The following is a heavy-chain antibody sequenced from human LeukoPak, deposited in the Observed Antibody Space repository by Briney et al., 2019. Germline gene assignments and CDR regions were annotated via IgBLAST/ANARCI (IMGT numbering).Heavy chain of an antibody. V-gene: IGHV1-18*01. Sequence: ASVKVSCKASGYTFTSYGISWVRRAPGQGLEWMGWISAYNGNTNYAQKLQGRVTMTTDTSTSTAYMELRSLRSDDTAVYYCARDPGYSGYDIFDYWGQGTLVSVSS. CDR2: ISAYNGNT. D-gene: IGHD5-12*01. CDR3: ARDPGYSGYDIFDY. CDR1: GYTFTSYG. J-gene: IGHJ4*02.